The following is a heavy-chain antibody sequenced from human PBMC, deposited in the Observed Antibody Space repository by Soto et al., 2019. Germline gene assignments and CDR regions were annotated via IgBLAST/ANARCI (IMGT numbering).Heavy chain of an antibody. V-gene: IGHV1-69*13. CDR1: GGTFSSYA. CDR2: IIPIFGTA. Sequence: ASVKVSCKASGGTFSSYAGSWVRQAPGQGLEWMGGIIPIFGTANYAQKFQGRVTITADESTSTAYMELSSLRSEDTAVYYCARFYDSSGYQKYYFDYWGQGTLVTVSS. D-gene: IGHD3-22*01. J-gene: IGHJ4*02. CDR3: ARFYDSSGYQKYYFDY.